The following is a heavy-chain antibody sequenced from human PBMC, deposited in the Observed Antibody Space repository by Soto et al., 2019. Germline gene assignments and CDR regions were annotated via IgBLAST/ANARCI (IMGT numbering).Heavy chain of an antibody. Sequence: SVKVSCKASGGTFSSYATSWVRQAPGQGLEWMGGIIPIFGTANYAQKFQGRVTITADESTSTAYMELSSLRSEDTAVYYCARAKSGKTYYFDYWGQGTLVTVSS. D-gene: IGHD6-25*01. CDR1: GGTFSSYA. J-gene: IGHJ4*02. V-gene: IGHV1-69*13. CDR2: IIPIFGTA. CDR3: ARAKSGKTYYFDY.